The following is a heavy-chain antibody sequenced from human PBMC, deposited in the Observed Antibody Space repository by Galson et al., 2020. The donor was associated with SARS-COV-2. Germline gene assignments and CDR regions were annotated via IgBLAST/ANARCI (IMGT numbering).Heavy chain of an antibody. CDR2: IYYSGTT. CDR1: GGSISSDNFY. J-gene: IGHJ4*02. V-gene: IGHV4-39*01. D-gene: IGHD3-10*01. Sequence: ETSETLSLTCTVSGGSISSDNFYWGWIRQPTGKGLEWIGNIYYSGTTYYNPSLKSRVTISVDTSKNQFSLKLSSVTASDTAVYYCARPRRGYGEYYFDYWGQGTLVTVSS. CDR3: ARPRRGYGEYYFDY.